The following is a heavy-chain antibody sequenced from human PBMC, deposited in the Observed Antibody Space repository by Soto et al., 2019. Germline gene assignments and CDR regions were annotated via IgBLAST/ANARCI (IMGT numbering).Heavy chain of an antibody. V-gene: IGHV1-69*01. Sequence: QVQLVQSGAEVKKPGSSVKVSCKASGGTFSTYAISWVRQAPGQGLEWMGGIIPIFGTAKYAQKFQGRVTITADESTSTAYMELSSLRSEDTGVYYCAREIFGVIISGGRDAFDIWGQGTMVTVSS. CDR2: IIPIFGTA. CDR3: AREIFGVIISGGRDAFDI. J-gene: IGHJ3*02. D-gene: IGHD3-3*01. CDR1: GGTFSTYA.